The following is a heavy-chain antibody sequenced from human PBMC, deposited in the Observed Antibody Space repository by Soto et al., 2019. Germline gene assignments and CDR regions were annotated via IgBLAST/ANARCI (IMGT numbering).Heavy chain of an antibody. Sequence: QVQLQESGPGLVKPSETLSLTCTVSGGSISSYYWSWIRQPPGKGLEWIGYIYYSGSTNYNPSLTSRVTISVDTSKNQFSLKLSSVTAADTAVYYCARSRKQQLVRVDVWGQGTTVTVSS. J-gene: IGHJ6*02. D-gene: IGHD6-13*01. V-gene: IGHV4-59*01. CDR2: IYYSGST. CDR1: GGSISSYY. CDR3: ARSRKQQLVRVDV.